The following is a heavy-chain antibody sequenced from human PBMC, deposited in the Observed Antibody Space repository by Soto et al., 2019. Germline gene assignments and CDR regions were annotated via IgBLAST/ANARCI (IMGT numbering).Heavy chain of an antibody. CDR1: GYSFTSYW. CDR3: ARPFAAVAGTWWYFDL. J-gene: IGHJ2*01. CDR2: IYPGDSDT. D-gene: IGHD6-19*01. V-gene: IGHV5-51*03. Sequence: EVQLVQSGAEVKKPGESLQISCKGSGYSFTSYWIGWVRQMPGKGLEWMGIIYPGDSDTRYSPSFQGQVTISADKSISTAYLQWSSLKASDTAMYYCARPFAAVAGTWWYFDLWGRGTLVTVSS.